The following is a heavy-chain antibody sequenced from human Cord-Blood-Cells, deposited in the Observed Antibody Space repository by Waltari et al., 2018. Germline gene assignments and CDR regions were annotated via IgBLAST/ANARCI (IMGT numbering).Heavy chain of an antibody. Sequence: VQLQQWGAGLLKPSATLSLTCAVYGGSCSGYYWSRLRQPPGKGLEWIGEINHSGSTNYNPSLKSRVTISVDTSKNQFSLKLSSVTAADTAVYYCARGDYYDSSGYYSAFDIWGQGTMVTVSS. CDR1: GGSCSGYY. CDR2: INHSGST. J-gene: IGHJ3*02. CDR3: ARGDYYDSSGYYSAFDI. V-gene: IGHV4-34*01. D-gene: IGHD3-22*01.